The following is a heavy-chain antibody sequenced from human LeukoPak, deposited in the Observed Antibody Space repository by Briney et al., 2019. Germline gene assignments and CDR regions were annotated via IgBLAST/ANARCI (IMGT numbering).Heavy chain of an antibody. V-gene: IGHV4-61*02. CDR1: GGSISSGSYY. J-gene: IGHJ4*02. CDR2: IYTSGST. D-gene: IGHD3-10*01. CDR3: ARELVRGEGY. Sequence: SETLSLTCTVPGGSISSGSYYWSWTRQPAGKGLEWIGRIYTSGSTNYNPSLKSRVTISLDTSKNQISLKLTSVTAADTAVYYCARELVRGEGYWGQGTLVTVSS.